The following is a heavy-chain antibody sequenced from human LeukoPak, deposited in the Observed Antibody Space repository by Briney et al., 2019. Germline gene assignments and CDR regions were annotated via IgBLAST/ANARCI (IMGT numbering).Heavy chain of an antibody. D-gene: IGHD2-15*01. V-gene: IGHV3-48*02. J-gene: IGHJ5*02. CDR1: GFTFSSYG. CDR3: ARASLYCSGGTCYEVWFDP. Sequence: GGALRLSCAASGFTFSSYGMNWVRQAPGKGLEWVSYISSSSGTIYYADSVRGRFTISRDNAKNSLYLQMNSLRDEDTAVYYCARASLYCSGGTCYEVWFDPWGQGTLVTVSS. CDR2: ISSSSGTI.